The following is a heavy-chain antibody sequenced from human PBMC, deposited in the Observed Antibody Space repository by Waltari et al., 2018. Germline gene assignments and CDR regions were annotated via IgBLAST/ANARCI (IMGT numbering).Heavy chain of an antibody. V-gene: IGHV4-39*01. CDR3: ARFCSNTICYATVDY. CDR2: FYYGGNT. CDR1: GDSITKNLYY. J-gene: IGHJ4*02. D-gene: IGHD2-2*01. Sequence: QLQVQESGPGMVKPPGTLSLTCTLSGDSITKNLYYWGWIRHPPGKGLEWIGIFYYGGNTYYNPSLKSRVTISVDASKNQFSLEVTSVTAADTAVYYCARFCSNTICYATVDYWGQGTLVTVSS.